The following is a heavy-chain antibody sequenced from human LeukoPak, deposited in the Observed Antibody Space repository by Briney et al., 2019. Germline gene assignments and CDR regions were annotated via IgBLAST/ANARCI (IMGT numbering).Heavy chain of an antibody. V-gene: IGHV1-69*04. CDR2: IIPILGIA. Sequence: GSSVKVSCKASGGTFNRYAISWVRQARGQGLQCMGRIIPILGIAKYAQKFQGRVTITADKSTSTAYMELSSLRSEDTAVYYCARDPLRAPDIVVVPAALFDYWGQGTLVTVSS. CDR1: GGTFNRYA. J-gene: IGHJ4*02. CDR3: ARDPLRAPDIVVVPAALFDY. D-gene: IGHD2-2*01.